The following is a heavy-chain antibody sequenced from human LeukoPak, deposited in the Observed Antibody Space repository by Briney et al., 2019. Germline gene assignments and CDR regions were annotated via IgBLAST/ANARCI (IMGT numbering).Heavy chain of an antibody. D-gene: IGHD6-19*01. J-gene: IGHJ4*02. V-gene: IGHV3-30*03. CDR1: GFSFSTYG. Sequence: AGGSLRLSCAASGFSFSTYGLHWVRQAPGKGLEWVAVISYDGSNTYYTDSVRGRFTISRDNSKNTLYLQMNSLRVEDTAVYYCASWPVGWYGEDSWGQGTLVTVSS. CDR3: ASWPVGWYGEDS. CDR2: ISYDGSNT.